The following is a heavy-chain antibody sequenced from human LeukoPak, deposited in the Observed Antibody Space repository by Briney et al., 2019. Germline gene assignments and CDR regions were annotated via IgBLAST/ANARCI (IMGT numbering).Heavy chain of an antibody. J-gene: IGHJ4*02. V-gene: IGHV4-31*03. D-gene: IGHD2-15*01. Sequence: SQTLSLTCSVSGGSINSGGYYWNRIRQHPGKGLEWIGYVYNIGRTNYNPSLKSRVSISINTSKNQFSLHLSSLTAADTAVYYCARRPGVAATVRYFDSWGQGTLVTVSS. CDR1: GGSINSGGYY. CDR2: VYNIGRT. CDR3: ARRPGVAATVRYFDS.